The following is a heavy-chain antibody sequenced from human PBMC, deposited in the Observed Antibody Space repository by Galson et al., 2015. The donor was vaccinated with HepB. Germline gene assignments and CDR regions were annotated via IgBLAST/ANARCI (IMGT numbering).Heavy chain of an antibody. CDR2: IYSGVST. J-gene: IGHJ4*02. CDR1: GFAVSSNY. Sequence: SLRLSYAPSGFAVSSNYMSWVRQAPGKGLEWVSIIYSGVSTYYADPVKGRFTISRDNSKTTLYLQTNSLRAEDTAVYYCASNQPPRGNFWGQGTLGVFSS. D-gene: IGHD2/OR15-2a*01. V-gene: IGHV3-66*01. CDR3: ASNQPPRGNF.